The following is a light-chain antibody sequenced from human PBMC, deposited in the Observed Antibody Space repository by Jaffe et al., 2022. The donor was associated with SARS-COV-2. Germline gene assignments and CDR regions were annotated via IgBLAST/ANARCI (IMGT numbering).Light chain of an antibody. CDR2: GNI. V-gene: IGLV1-40*01. CDR1: SSNIGAGYD. CDR3: QSYDRSLNGYWV. J-gene: IGLJ3*02. Sequence: QSVLTQPPSVSGAPGQRVTISCTGSSSNIGAGYDVHWYQQLPGTAPKVLIYGNINRPSGVPDRFSGSKSGTSASLAISGLQAEDEADYYCQSYDRSLNGYWVFGGGTKLTVL.